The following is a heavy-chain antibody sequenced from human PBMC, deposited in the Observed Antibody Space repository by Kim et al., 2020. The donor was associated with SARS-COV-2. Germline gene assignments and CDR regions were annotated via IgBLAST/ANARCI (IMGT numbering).Heavy chain of an antibody. Sequence: GGSLRLSCAASGFTLSYAWMTWVRQAPGKGLEWVGRIKSKIDGETRDYAAPVQGRFIISRHDSQKTLYLQMNSLKTEDTAVYYCTTGGSYFDYWGQGTLV. CDR2: IKSKIDGETR. D-gene: IGHD1-26*01. V-gene: IGHV3-15*01. J-gene: IGHJ4*02. CDR1: GFTLSYAW. CDR3: TTGGSYFDY.